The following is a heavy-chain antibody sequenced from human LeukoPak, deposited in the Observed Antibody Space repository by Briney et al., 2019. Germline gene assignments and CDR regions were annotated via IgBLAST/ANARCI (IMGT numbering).Heavy chain of an antibody. J-gene: IGHJ4*02. CDR3: AKDLGGNPFR. Sequence: GGSLRLSCAASGFNFSSYGMHWVRQAPGKGLEWVAVISYDGSNKYYADSLKGRFTISRDNYKNTLYLQMNSLRAEDTAVYYCAKDLGGNPFRWGQGTLVTVSS. D-gene: IGHD4-23*01. V-gene: IGHV3-30*18. CDR2: ISYDGSNK. CDR1: GFNFSSYG.